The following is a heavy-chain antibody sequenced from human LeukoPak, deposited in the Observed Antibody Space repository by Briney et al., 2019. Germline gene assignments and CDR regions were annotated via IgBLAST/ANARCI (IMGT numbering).Heavy chain of an antibody. J-gene: IGHJ2*01. CDR1: GGSFSGYY. CDR2: IYYSGST. CDR3: ARDPRCSGGSCYNYWYFDL. Sequence: SETLSLTCAVYGGSFSGYYWSWIRQPPGKGLEWIGYIYYSGSTNCNPSLKSRVTISVDTSKNQFSLKLSSVTAADTAVYYCARDPRCSGGSCYNYWYFDLWGRGTLVTVSS. V-gene: IGHV4-59*01. D-gene: IGHD2-15*01.